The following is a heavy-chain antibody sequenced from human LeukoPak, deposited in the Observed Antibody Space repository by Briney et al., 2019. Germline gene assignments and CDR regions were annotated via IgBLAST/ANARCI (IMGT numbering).Heavy chain of an antibody. Sequence: SETLSLTCTVSGGSISSYYWSWIRQPPGKGLEWIGYIYYSGSTNYNPSLKSRVTISVDPSKNQFSLKLSSVTAADTAVYYCARRLGYSGYDFIFDYWGQGTLVTVSS. J-gene: IGHJ4*02. CDR3: ARRLGYSGYDFIFDY. CDR1: GGSISSYY. CDR2: IYYSGST. V-gene: IGHV4-59*08. D-gene: IGHD5-12*01.